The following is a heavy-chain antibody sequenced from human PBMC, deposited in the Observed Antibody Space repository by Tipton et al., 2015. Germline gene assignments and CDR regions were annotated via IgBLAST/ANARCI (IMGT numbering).Heavy chain of an antibody. CDR1: GGSISSGDYY. Sequence: TLSLTCTVSGGSISSGDYYWYWIRQHPGKGLEWIGYIYSSGSTYYNPSLKSRVTISLDTSKNQFSLKLSSVTAADTAVYYCARAVVPAVYFDYWGQGTLVTVSS. D-gene: IGHD2-2*01. CDR2: IYSSGST. CDR3: ARAVVPAVYFDY. J-gene: IGHJ4*02. V-gene: IGHV4-31*03.